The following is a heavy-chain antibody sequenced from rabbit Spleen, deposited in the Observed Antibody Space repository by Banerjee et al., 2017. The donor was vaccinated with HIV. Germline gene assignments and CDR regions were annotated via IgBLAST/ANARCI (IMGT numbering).Heavy chain of an antibody. CDR2: IYAAGGST. J-gene: IGHJ4*01. D-gene: IGHD1-1*01. CDR1: GFSFSSSYY. Sequence: QSLEESGGDLVKPGASLTLTCTASGFSFSSSYYMCWVRQAPGKGLEWIACIYAAGGSTYYASWAKGRFTITRSTSLNTVTLQLNSLTAADTATYFCARLSSGAFNLWGQGTLVTVS. CDR3: ARLSSGAFNL. V-gene: IGHV1S40*01.